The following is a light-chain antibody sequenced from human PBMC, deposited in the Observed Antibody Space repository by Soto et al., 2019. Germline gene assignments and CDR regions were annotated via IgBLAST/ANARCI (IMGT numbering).Light chain of an antibody. CDR3: QQVYTYPRT. Sequence: IQLTQSPSSLSASVGDRVTITCRASQGVRSYLAWFQQRPGKAPKLLIFGASTLQTGVPARFSGGGFGTEFTLTITSLQPEDFATYYCQQVYTYPRTFGQGTKVEIK. CDR2: GAS. J-gene: IGKJ1*01. V-gene: IGKV1-9*01. CDR1: QGVRSY.